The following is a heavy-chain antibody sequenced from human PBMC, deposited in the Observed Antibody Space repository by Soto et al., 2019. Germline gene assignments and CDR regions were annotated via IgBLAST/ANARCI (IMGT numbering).Heavy chain of an antibody. CDR2: IAAYNGDT. Sequence: QVQLVQSGAEVKKPGASVRVSCKASGYTFTSYGISWVRQAPGQGLEWMGWIAAYNGDTKFAQNFQGRVPMTTDTSTTTAYMELRSLRSDDTAVYYCARAGDPPYYGMDVWGQGTTVTVSS. CDR3: ARAGDPPYYGMDV. V-gene: IGHV1-18*01. CDR1: GYTFTSYG. J-gene: IGHJ6*02. D-gene: IGHD7-27*01.